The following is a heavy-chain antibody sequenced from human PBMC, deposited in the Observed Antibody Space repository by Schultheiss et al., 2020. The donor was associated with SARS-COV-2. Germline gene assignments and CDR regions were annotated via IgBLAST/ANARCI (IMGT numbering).Heavy chain of an antibody. CDR2: IYHSGST. CDR1: GGSFSGYY. Sequence: SETLSLTCAVYGGSFSGYYWSWIRQPPGKGLEWIGYIYHSGSTYYNPSLKSRVTISVDRSKNQFSLKLSSVTAADTAVYYCARWGYSGYKGNWFDPWGQGTLVTVSS. J-gene: IGHJ5*02. V-gene: IGHV4-34*01. CDR3: ARWGYSGYKGNWFDP. D-gene: IGHD5-12*01.